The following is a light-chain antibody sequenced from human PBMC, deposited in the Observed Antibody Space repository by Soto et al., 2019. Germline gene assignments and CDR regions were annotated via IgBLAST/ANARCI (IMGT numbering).Light chain of an antibody. CDR3: QQYYTTPIT. CDR1: QSVLYSSNNKNY. J-gene: IGKJ5*01. CDR2: WAS. V-gene: IGKV4-1*01. Sequence: DIVLTQSPDSLAVSLGERATINCKSSQSVLYSSNNKNYLAWYQQKPGQPPKLVIYWASTRESGVPDRFSGSGSGTDFTLTVSSLQAEDVAVYYCQQYYTTPITFGQGTRLAN.